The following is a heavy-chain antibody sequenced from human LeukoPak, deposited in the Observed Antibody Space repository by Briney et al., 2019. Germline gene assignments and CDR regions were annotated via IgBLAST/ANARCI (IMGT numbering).Heavy chain of an antibody. Sequence: GGSLTLSCAASGFTLRNYEMIWVRQAPAKGLEWISYTTSSGSTNYYADSVKGRFTISRDNAKSSLYLQMHSLRAEDTAVYCCARETLELDAWGQGTLVTVSS. CDR2: TTSSGSTN. CDR1: GFTLRNYE. J-gene: IGHJ5*02. V-gene: IGHV3-48*03. D-gene: IGHD1-1*01. CDR3: ARETLELDA.